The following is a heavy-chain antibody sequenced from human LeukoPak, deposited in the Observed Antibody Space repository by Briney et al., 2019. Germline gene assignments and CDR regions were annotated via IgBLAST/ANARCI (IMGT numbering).Heavy chain of an antibody. CDR2: ISDSASST. CDR3: TKTMGWTYSFYT. Sequence: GGSLRLSCAASGFSFDDYAMTWVRQAPGRGLEWVSTISDSASSTYYADSVKGRFTISRDNSNSTLYLQLNSLRGEDTAIYYCTKTMGWTYSFYTCGQGTLVTVSS. CDR1: GFSFDDYA. D-gene: IGHD2-21*01. J-gene: IGHJ5*02. V-gene: IGHV3-23*01.